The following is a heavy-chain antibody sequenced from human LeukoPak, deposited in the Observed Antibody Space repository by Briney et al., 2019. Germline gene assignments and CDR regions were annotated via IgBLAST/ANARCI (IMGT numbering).Heavy chain of an antibody. Sequence: AASVKVSCKASGYTFTGYYMHWVRQAPGQGLEWMGRINPNSGGTNYAQKFQGRVTMTRDTSINTAYMELSRLRSDDTAVYYCARDQAYYDFWSGYYTVFGYWGQGTLVTVSS. CDR3: ARDQAYYDFWSGYYTVFGY. V-gene: IGHV1-2*06. J-gene: IGHJ4*02. D-gene: IGHD3-3*01. CDR1: GYTFTGYY. CDR2: INPNSGGT.